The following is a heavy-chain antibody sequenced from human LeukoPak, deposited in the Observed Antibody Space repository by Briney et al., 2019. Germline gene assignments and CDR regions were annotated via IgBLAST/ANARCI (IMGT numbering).Heavy chain of an antibody. D-gene: IGHD2-2*01. V-gene: IGHV3-30-3*01. CDR2: ISYDGSNK. CDR3: ARDTQIVVVPAAMFIDY. CDR1: GFTFSSYA. Sequence: PGGSLRLSCAASGFTFSSYAMHWVRQAPGKGLERVAVISYDGSNKYYADSVKGRFTISRDNSKNTLYLQMNSLRAEDTAVYYCARDTQIVVVPAAMFIDYWGQGTLVTVSS. J-gene: IGHJ4*02.